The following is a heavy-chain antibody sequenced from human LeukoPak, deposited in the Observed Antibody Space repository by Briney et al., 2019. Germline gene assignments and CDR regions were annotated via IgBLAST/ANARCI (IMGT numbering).Heavy chain of an antibody. CDR3: ARFPPRQAAAPLDYYYGLDV. D-gene: IGHD6-13*01. CDR1: GYTFIAYF. V-gene: IGHV1-2*02. Sequence: GASVKVSCKASGYTFIAYFIHWVRQAPGQGLEWVGWIDANSGGTYYAQKFEARVTMTRDTSISTAYMELSRLTSDDTAVYYCARFPPRQAAAPLDYYYGLDVWGQGTTVTVSS. J-gene: IGHJ6*02. CDR2: IDANSGGT.